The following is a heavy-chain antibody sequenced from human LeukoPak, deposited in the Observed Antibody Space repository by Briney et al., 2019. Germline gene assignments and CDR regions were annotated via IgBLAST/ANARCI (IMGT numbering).Heavy chain of an antibody. CDR1: GFSLSTSGVS. V-gene: IGHV2-5*02. CDR3: AHNIYGSGRFNWFDP. Sequence: SGPTLVNPTQTLTLTCTFSGFSLSTSGVSVGWIRQPPGKALECLALIYWDDDTRYSPSLKSRLAITKDTSKNQVVLVMTNMDPVDTATYYCAHNIYGSGRFNWFDPWGQGTLVTVSS. D-gene: IGHD3-10*01. J-gene: IGHJ5*02. CDR2: IYWDDDT.